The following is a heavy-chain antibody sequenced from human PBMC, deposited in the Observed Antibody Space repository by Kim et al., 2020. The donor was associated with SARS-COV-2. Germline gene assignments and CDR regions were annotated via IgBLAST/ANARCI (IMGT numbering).Heavy chain of an antibody. CDR3: ARNTVTTKGYYYYGMDV. Sequence: VKGRFTISRENAKNSLYLQMNSLRAGDTAVYYCARNTVTTKGYYYYGMDVWGQGTTVTVSS. V-gene: IGHV3-13*01. D-gene: IGHD4-17*01. J-gene: IGHJ6*02.